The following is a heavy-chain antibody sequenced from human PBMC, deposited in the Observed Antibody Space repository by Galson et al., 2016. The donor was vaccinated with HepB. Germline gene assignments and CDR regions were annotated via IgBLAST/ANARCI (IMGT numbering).Heavy chain of an antibody. D-gene: IGHD4/OR15-4a*01. V-gene: IGHV5-51*01. CDR2: IYPGDSDT. CDR3: TTDYGALGFDY. J-gene: IGHJ4*02. Sequence: QSGAEVKKPGESLKISCKGSGYSFSTYWIGWVRQMPGKGLEWMGIIYPGDSDTRYSPSFQGQVTISADKTISTAYLQWSSLKASDTAIYYCTTDYGALGFDYWGQGTLVTVSS. CDR1: GYSFSTYW.